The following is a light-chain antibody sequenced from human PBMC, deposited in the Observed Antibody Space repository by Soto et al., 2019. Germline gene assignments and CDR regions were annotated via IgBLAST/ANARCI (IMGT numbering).Light chain of an antibody. CDR1: QSLTNN. Sequence: EIVLTQSPGTLSLSPGERATLSCRSSQSLTNNYFAWYQQKPGQAPRLLILAASTRATGVPARFSGSGSGTEFTLTISSLQSDDFAVYYCQQYLHWPITFGQGTRLEI. CDR2: AAS. V-gene: IGKV3-15*01. CDR3: QQYLHWPIT. J-gene: IGKJ5*01.